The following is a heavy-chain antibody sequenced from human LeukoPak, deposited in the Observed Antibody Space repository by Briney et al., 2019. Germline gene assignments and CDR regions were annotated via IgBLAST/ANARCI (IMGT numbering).Heavy chain of an antibody. J-gene: IGHJ4*02. CDR3: ARDNDFDY. Sequence: EASVKVSCKASGYTFTSYYIHWVRQAPGQGLEWMGIIYPGGGSTNYAQKFQGRLTITRDMSTSTVYMELSSLRSEDTAFYYCARDNDFDYWGQGTLVTVSS. D-gene: IGHD2-8*01. CDR2: IYPGGGST. V-gene: IGHV1-46*01. CDR1: GYTFTSYY.